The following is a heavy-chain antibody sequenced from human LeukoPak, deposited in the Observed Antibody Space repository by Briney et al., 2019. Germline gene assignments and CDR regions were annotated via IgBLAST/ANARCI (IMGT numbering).Heavy chain of an antibody. V-gene: IGHV4-31*03. CDR1: GGSISSGGYY. J-gene: IGHJ4*02. Sequence: SQTLSLTCTVSGGSISSGGYYWSWIRQHPGKGLEWIGYIYYSGTTYYNPSLKSRVTISLDTSKNQFSLKLSSVTAADTAVYYCAMSGIAAAGDWGQGTLVTVSS. D-gene: IGHD6-13*01. CDR2: IYYSGTT. CDR3: AMSGIAAAGD.